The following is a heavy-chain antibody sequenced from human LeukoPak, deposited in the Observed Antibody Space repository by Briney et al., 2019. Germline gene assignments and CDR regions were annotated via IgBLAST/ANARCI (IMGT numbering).Heavy chain of an antibody. Sequence: SLPLTCTVSGGSISSGDYYWSWIRQPPGKGLEWIGYIYYSGSTYYNPSLKSRVTISVDTSKNQFSLKLSSVTAADTAVYYCARGGGYGDYATMSYWGQGTLVTVSS. CDR3: ARGGGYGDYATMSY. CDR1: GGSISSGDYY. V-gene: IGHV4-30-4*01. D-gene: IGHD4-17*01. J-gene: IGHJ4*02. CDR2: IYYSGST.